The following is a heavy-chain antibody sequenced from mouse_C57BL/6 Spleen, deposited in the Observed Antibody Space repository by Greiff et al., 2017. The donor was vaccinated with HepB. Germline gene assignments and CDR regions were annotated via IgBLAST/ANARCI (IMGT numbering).Heavy chain of an antibody. Sequence: DVMLVESGGGLVKPGGSLKLSCAASGFTFSDYGMHWVRQAPEKGLEWVAYISSGNSTIYYADTVKGRFTISRDNAKNTLFLQMTSLRSEDTAMYYCAREATVVAPDYWGQGTTLTVSS. CDR3: AREATVVAPDY. V-gene: IGHV5-17*01. D-gene: IGHD1-1*01. J-gene: IGHJ2*01. CDR2: ISSGNSTI. CDR1: GFTFSDYG.